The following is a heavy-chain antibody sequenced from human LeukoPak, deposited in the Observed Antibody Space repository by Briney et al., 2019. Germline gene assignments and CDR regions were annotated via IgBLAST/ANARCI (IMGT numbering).Heavy chain of an antibody. CDR3: ARAQYSSTSCYSAPCGNWFDP. D-gene: IGHD2-2*01. V-gene: IGHV3-30-3*01. CDR2: ISYDGSNK. J-gene: IGHJ5*02. CDR1: GFTFSSYA. Sequence: GGSLRLSCAASGFTFSSYAMSWVRQAPGKGLEWVAVISYDGSNKYYADSVKGRFTISRDNSKNTLYLQMNSLRAEDTAVYYCARAQYSSTSCYSAPCGNWFDPWGQGTLVTVSS.